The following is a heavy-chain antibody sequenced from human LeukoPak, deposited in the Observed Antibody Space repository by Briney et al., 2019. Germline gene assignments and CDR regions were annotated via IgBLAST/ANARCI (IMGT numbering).Heavy chain of an antibody. CDR1: GGSISSSSYY. V-gene: IGHV4-39*01. CDR3: ARRVDTARSIPDRYFDY. CDR2: IYYSGST. D-gene: IGHD5-18*01. J-gene: IGHJ4*02. Sequence: PSETLSLTCTVSGGSISSSSYYWGWIRQPPGKGLEWIGSIYYSGSTYYNPSLKSRVTISVDTSKNQFSLKLSSVTAADTAVCYCARRVDTARSIPDRYFDYWGQGTLVTVSS.